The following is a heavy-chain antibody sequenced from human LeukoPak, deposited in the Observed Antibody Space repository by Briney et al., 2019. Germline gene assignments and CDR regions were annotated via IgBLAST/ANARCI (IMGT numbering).Heavy chain of an antibody. J-gene: IGHJ4*02. V-gene: IGHV1-46*01. CDR1: GYTFTSNY. CDR2: IYPRDGSA. Sequence: ASVKVSCKVSGYTFTSNYIHWVRQAPGQGLEWMGMIYPRDGSASYAQKFQGRVTVTRDTSTSTVHMELSGLRSEDTAVYYCARDQEGFDNWGQGTLVTVSS. CDR3: ARDQEGFDN.